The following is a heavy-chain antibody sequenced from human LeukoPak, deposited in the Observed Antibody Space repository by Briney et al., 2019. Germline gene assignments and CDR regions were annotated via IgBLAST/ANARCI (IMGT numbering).Heavy chain of an antibody. CDR1: GFTFSSYV. V-gene: IGHV3-23*01. CDR2: ISGGGGST. Sequence: GGSLRLSCAASGFTFSSYVMNWVRQAPGKGLEWVSVISGGGGSTYYADSVKGRFTISRDNSKNTWFLQMNSLRAEDTAVYYCAKGGYCSSTSCYVGWFDPWGQGTLVTVSS. CDR3: AKGGYCSSTSCYVGWFDP. J-gene: IGHJ5*02. D-gene: IGHD2-2*01.